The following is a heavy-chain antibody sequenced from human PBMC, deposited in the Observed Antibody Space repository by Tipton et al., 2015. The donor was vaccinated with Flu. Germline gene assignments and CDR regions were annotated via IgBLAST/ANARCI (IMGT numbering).Heavy chain of an antibody. Sequence: TLSLTCTVSGGSISSYYWSWIRQPPGKGLEWIGYIYYSGSTNYNPSLKSRVTISVDTSKNQFSLKLSSVTAADTAVYYCAREKVGATSAFDIWGQGTMDTVPS. J-gene: IGHJ3*02. V-gene: IGHV4-59*01. D-gene: IGHD1-26*01. CDR1: GGSISSYY. CDR2: IYYSGST. CDR3: AREKVGATSAFDI.